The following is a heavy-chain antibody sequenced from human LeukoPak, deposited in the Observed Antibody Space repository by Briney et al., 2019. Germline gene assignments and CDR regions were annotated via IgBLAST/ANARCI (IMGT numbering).Heavy chain of an antibody. J-gene: IGHJ6*02. D-gene: IGHD4-17*01. CDR1: GGSISSSSYY. Sequence: PSETLSLTCTVSGGSISSSSYYWSWIRQPPGKGLEWIGEINHSGSTNYNPSLKSRVTISVDTSKNQFSLKLSSVTAADTAVYYCARGGYDYGDYGIDYYYYGMDVWGQGTTVTVSS. CDR3: ARGGYDYGDYGIDYYYYGMDV. CDR2: INHSGST. V-gene: IGHV4-39*07.